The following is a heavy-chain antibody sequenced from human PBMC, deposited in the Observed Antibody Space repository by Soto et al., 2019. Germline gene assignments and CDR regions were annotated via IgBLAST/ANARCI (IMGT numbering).Heavy chain of an antibody. CDR2: IYYSGST. Sequence: PLEILSLTCTVSGGSIISYYWSWIRQPPGKRMEWIGYIYYSGSTNYNPSLKSRVTISVDTSKNQFSLKLSSVTAADTAVYYCARLTMVRGVIISYGMDVWGQGTTVTVSS. CDR3: ARLTMVRGVIISYGMDV. J-gene: IGHJ6*02. CDR1: GGSIISYY. D-gene: IGHD3-10*01. V-gene: IGHV4-59*01.